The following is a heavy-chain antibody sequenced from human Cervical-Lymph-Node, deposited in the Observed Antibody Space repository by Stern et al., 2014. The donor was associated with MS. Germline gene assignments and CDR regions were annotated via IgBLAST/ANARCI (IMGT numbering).Heavy chain of an antibody. CDR3: ARGGRGVGLEY. CDR2: VSYDGTQS. J-gene: IGHJ4*02. V-gene: IGHV3-30-3*01. D-gene: IGHD3-10*01. Sequence: VQLLESGGGVVRPGRSLSLSCVASGFTFSTYAMHWVRQAPGKGLEWVAFVSYDGTQSNSTDSVKARFTISRDNSKNTLYLHMNSLRDEDTAVYFCARGGRGVGLEYWGQGALVTVSS. CDR1: GFTFSTYA.